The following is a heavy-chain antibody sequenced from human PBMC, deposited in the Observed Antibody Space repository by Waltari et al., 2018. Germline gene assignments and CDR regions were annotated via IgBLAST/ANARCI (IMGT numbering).Heavy chain of an antibody. Sequence: EVQLVESGGGLVKPGGSLRLSCAASGFTFSSYSMNWVRQAPGKGLAWVSSISSSSSYIYYADSVKGRFTISRDNAKNSLYLQMNSLRAEDTAVYYCARDRGGTSWISLSDYYYYGMDVWGQGTTVTVSS. CDR1: GFTFSSYS. J-gene: IGHJ6*02. CDR2: ISSSSSYI. V-gene: IGHV3-21*01. D-gene: IGHD2-2*01. CDR3: ARDRGGTSWISLSDYYYYGMDV.